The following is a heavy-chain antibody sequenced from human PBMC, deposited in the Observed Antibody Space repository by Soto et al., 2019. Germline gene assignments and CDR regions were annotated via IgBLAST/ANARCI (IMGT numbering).Heavy chain of an antibody. J-gene: IGHJ4*02. D-gene: IGHD6-6*01. CDR2: ISYDGSNK. CDR1: GFTFSSYA. Sequence: QVQLVESGGGVVQPGRSLRLSCAASGFTFSSYAMHWVRQAPGKGLEWVAVISYDGSNKYYAGSVKGRFTISRDNSKNTLYLQMNSLRAEDTAVYYCARGEKYSSSPYYFDYWGQGTLVTVSS. CDR3: ARGEKYSSSPYYFDY. V-gene: IGHV3-30-3*01.